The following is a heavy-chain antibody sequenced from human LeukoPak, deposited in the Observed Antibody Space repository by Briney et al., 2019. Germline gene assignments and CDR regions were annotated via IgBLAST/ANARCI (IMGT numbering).Heavy chain of an antibody. D-gene: IGHD3-9*01. J-gene: IGHJ4*02. CDR3: ARDTLRYLDY. CDR1: GFTFSSYG. V-gene: IGHV3-33*01. CDR2: IWFDGSNK. Sequence: GRSLRLSCAASGFTFSSYGMHWVRQAPGKGLEWVAVIWFDGSNKYYADSVKGRFTIPRDNSENTLFLQMNSLRAEDTALYYCARDTLRYLDYWGQGTLVTVSS.